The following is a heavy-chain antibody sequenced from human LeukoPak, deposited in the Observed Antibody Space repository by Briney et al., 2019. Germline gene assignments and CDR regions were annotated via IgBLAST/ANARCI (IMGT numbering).Heavy chain of an antibody. J-gene: IGHJ4*02. Sequence: SETLSLTCAVSGGSFSGYYWSWIRQPPGKGLEWIGEINHSGSTNYNPSLKSRVTISVDTSKNQFSLKLSSVTAADTAVYYCARRPPSYDYVWGSYRKGNYFDYWGQGTLVTVSS. D-gene: IGHD3-16*02. V-gene: IGHV4-34*01. CDR3: ARRPPSYDYVWGSYRKGNYFDY. CDR1: GGSFSGYY. CDR2: INHSGST.